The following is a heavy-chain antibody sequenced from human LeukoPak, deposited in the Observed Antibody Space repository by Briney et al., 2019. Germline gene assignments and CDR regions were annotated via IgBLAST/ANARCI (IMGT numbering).Heavy chain of an antibody. J-gene: IGHJ4*02. CDR1: GYTFTSYY. D-gene: IGHD3-10*01. CDR3: ARGPYYYGSGSPLPPDY. CDR2: INPSGGST. Sequence: GASVEVSCKASGYTFTSYYMHWVRQAPGQGLEWMGIINPSGGSTSYAQKFQGRVTMTRDTSTSTVYMELSSLRSEDTAVYYCARGPYYYGSGSPLPPDYWGQGTLVTVSS. V-gene: IGHV1-46*01.